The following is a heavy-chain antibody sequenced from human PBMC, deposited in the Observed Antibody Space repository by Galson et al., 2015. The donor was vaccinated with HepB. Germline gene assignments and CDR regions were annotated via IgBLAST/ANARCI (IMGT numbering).Heavy chain of an antibody. V-gene: IGHV3-23*01. CDR3: AKGKVAWFDP. Sequence: SLRLSCAASGFTFSSYAMSWVRQAPGKGLEWASAISGSGGSTYYADSVKGRFTISRDNSENTLYLQMNSLRAEDTAVYYCAKGKVAWFDPWGQGTLVTVSS. J-gene: IGHJ5*02. D-gene: IGHD5-12*01. CDR1: GFTFSSYA. CDR2: ISGSGGST.